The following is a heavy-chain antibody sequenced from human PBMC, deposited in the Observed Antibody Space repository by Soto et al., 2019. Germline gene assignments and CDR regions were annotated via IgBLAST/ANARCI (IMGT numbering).Heavy chain of an antibody. Sequence: GGSLRLSCAASGFTVSSYGMHWVRQAPGKGLEWVAVIWYDGSNKYYADSVKGRFTISRDNSKNTLYLQMNSLRAEDTAVYYCARSNLPLHGADPLGYFDYWGQGTLVTVSS. CDR2: IWYDGSNK. D-gene: IGHD4-17*01. J-gene: IGHJ4*02. CDR1: GFTVSSYG. CDR3: ARSNLPLHGADPLGYFDY. V-gene: IGHV3-33*01.